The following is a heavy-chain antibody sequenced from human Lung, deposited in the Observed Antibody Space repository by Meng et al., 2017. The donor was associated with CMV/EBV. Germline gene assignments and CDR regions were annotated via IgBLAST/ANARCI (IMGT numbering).Heavy chain of an antibody. V-gene: IGHV3-49*04. D-gene: IGHD4-17*01. CDR2: IRSKAFGGAT. Sequence: GGSXRLXCTASGFXFGDYTLSWVRQAPGKGLEWVGFIRSKAFGGATEYGASVKGRFTISRDDSKGIAYLQMNSLKTEDTAVYYCTRDKTIVTSWMSNNYYGMDVWXQGTXVTVSS. J-gene: IGHJ6*02. CDR3: TRDKTIVTSWMSNNYYGMDV. CDR1: GFXFGDYT.